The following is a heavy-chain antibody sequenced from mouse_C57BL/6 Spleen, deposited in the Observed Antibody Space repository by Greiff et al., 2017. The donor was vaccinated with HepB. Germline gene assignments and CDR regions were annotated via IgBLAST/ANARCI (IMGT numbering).Heavy chain of an antibody. J-gene: IGHJ4*01. CDR1: GFTFSDYG. V-gene: IGHV5-17*01. CDR2: ISSGSSTI. CDR3: AMQHTVVEGGYAMDY. Sequence: EVMLVESGGGLVKPGGSLKLSCAASGFTFSDYGMHWVRQAPEKGLEWVAYISSGSSTIYYADTVKGRFTISRDNAKNTLFLQMTSLRSEDTAMYYCAMQHTVVEGGYAMDYWGQGTSVTVSS. D-gene: IGHD1-1*01.